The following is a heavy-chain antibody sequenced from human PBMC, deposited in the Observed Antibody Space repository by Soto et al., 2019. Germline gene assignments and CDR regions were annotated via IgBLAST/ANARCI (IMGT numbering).Heavy chain of an antibody. D-gene: IGHD1-1*01. CDR1: SGSIISSSYY. CDR2: IYYSGST. J-gene: IGHJ4*02. Sequence: SETLSLTFTVSSGSIISSSYYWGWIRQPPGKGLEWIGSIYYSGSTYYNPSLASRVTISVDTSKNQFSLKLSSVTAADTAVYYCALSIQYDPDYWGQGTPVTVS. V-gene: IGHV4-39*01. CDR3: ALSIQYDPDY.